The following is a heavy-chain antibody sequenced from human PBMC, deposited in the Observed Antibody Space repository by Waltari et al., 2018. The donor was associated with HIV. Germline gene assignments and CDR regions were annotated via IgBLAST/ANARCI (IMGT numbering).Heavy chain of an antibody. D-gene: IGHD3-22*01. Sequence: EVQLVESGGGLVQPGGSLRLSCAASGFTFSSYWMHWVRQAPGKGLVGFSRINRDGSSTSDAEAEKCRLTISRDNAKNTLYLQMNSLRAEDTAVYYCARDSPGDYYDSSGYYDYWGQGTLVTV. CDR1: GFTFSSYW. J-gene: IGHJ4*02. CDR3: ARDSPGDYYDSSGYYDY. V-gene: IGHV3-74*01. CDR2: INRDGSST.